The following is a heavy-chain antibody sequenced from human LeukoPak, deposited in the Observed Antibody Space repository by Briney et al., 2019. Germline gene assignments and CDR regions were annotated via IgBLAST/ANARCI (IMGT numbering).Heavy chain of an antibody. J-gene: IGHJ4*02. D-gene: IGHD5-18*01. V-gene: IGHV3-21*01. CDR3: ARVFTALDY. CDR2: ISADSSYI. Sequence: GGSLRLSCAASGFTFSSYGMHWVRQAPGKGLEWVSSISADSSYIYYADSVKGRFTISRDNAKNSLYLQMNSLRVEDTAVYYCARVFTALDYWGQGTLVTVSS. CDR1: GFTFSSYG.